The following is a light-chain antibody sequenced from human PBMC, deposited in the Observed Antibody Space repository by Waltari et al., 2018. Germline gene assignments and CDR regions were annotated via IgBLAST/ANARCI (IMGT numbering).Light chain of an antibody. V-gene: IGLV1-44*01. Sequence: QSVLTQPPSASGTPGQRVTISCSGSTSNIGSNTVNWYRQLPGTAPKLLIYTNDQRPSAVPYRFSGSKSGTSASLAISGLQSDDEADYYCAAWDDSLIWVFGGGTKLTVL. J-gene: IGLJ3*02. CDR3: AAWDDSLIWV. CDR2: TND. CDR1: TSNIGSNT.